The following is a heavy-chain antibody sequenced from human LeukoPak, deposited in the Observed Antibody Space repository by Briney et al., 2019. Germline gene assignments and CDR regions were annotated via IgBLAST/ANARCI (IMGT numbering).Heavy chain of an antibody. CDR1: GGSISSSSYY. CDR2: SSYSGSP. D-gene: IGHD1-7*01. V-gene: IGHV4-39*07. Sequence: SETLSLTCTVSGGSISSSSYYWAWIRQPPGKGLEWIGSSSYSGSPYYNPSLKSRVTISVDTSQNQFSLKLSSVTVADTAVYYCARGVRGSTSWNSYYNYFYLDVWGKGTTVTVSS. J-gene: IGHJ6*03. CDR3: ARGVRGSTSWNSYYNYFYLDV.